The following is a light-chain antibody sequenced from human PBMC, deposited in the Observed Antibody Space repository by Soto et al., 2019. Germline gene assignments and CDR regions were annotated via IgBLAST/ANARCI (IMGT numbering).Light chain of an antibody. CDR2: DVS. CDR3: CSYAGSYTHKV. V-gene: IGLV2-11*01. CDR1: SSDVGGYNY. J-gene: IGLJ1*01. Sequence: QSALTQPRSVSGSPGQSVTISCTGTSSDVGGYNYVSWYQQHPGKAPKLMIYDVSKRPSGVPDRFSGSKSGNTASLTISGLQAEDEADYYCCSYAGSYTHKVFGTGTKLTVL.